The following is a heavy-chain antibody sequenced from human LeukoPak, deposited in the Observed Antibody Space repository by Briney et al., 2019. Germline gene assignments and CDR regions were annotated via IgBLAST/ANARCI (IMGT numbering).Heavy chain of an antibody. J-gene: IGHJ3*02. CDR2: IYYSGST. CDR3: ARLRNYYDSSWGYAFDI. CDR1: GGSISSSSYY. Sequence: SETLSLTCTVSGGSISSSSYYWGWIRQPPGKGLEWIGSIYYSGSTYYNPSLKSRVTISVDTSKNQFSLKLSSVTAADTAVYYCARLRNYYDSSWGYAFDIWGQGTMVTVSS. D-gene: IGHD3-22*01. V-gene: IGHV4-39*01.